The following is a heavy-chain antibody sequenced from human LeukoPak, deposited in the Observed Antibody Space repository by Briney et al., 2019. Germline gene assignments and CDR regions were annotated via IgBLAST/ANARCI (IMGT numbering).Heavy chain of an antibody. Sequence: ASVKVSCKASGYTFTSYAMHWVRQAPGQRLEWMGWINAGNGNRKYSQEFQGRVTIIRDTSASTAYMELSSLRSEDMAVYYCARAVPYGDYPAYFDYWGQGTLVTVSS. CDR2: INAGNGNR. D-gene: IGHD4-17*01. CDR3: ARAVPYGDYPAYFDY. V-gene: IGHV1-3*03. J-gene: IGHJ4*02. CDR1: GYTFTSYA.